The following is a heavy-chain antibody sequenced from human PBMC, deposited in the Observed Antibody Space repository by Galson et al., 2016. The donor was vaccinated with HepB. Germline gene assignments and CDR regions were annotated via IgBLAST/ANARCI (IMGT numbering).Heavy chain of an antibody. CDR3: AADLMSTGSPFYVFDI. Sequence: SVKVSCKASGFNFRTSAVQWVRQARGQRPEWIGWIVGSGNTNYAQKFQARVTISRDMSTSKAYMELRSLRSEDTAIYYGAADLMSTGSPFYVFDIWGQGTMVTVSS. V-gene: IGHV1-58*01. D-gene: IGHD1-1*01. CDR2: IVGSGNT. J-gene: IGHJ3*02. CDR1: GFNFRTSA.